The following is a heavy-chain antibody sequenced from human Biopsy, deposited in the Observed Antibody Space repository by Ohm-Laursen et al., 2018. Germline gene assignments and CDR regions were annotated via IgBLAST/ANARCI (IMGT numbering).Heavy chain of an antibody. CDR3: VRGRSMDV. Sequence: SLRLSCTASGFTFSSSWMTWVRQAPGKGLEWVAMIKQDGSEDYYVDSVKGRFTISRDNAQKSLDLQLNSVRAEDTAVYYCVRGRSMDVWGQGTTVTVSS. CDR2: IKQDGSED. J-gene: IGHJ6*02. CDR1: GFTFSSSW. V-gene: IGHV3-7*01.